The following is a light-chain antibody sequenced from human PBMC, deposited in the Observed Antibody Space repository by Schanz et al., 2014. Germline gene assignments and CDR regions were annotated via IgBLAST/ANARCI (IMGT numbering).Light chain of an antibody. J-gene: IGKJ2*01. Sequence: EIVLTQSPGTLSLSPGERATLSCRASQSVSRRHLAWYQRKPGQAPRLLIYGASSRATGIPDRFSGSGSGTDFTLTISRLEPEDFAVYYCQQYGTSPPYTFGQGTKLEIK. V-gene: IGKV3-20*01. CDR3: QQYGTSPPYT. CDR1: QSVSRRH. CDR2: GAS.